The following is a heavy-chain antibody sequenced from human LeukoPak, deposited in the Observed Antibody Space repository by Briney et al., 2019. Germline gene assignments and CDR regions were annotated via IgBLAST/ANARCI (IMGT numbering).Heavy chain of an antibody. CDR2: IHYSGDT. D-gene: IGHD6-6*01. J-gene: IGHJ5*02. CDR3: ASLQSPDSSSNDWFDP. Sequence: SESLSVPWTDTGGSISGHYWSGIRKTTRKGLDWIGYIHYSGDTNYNRSLKSRVAISVDTYKNQFSLKLSSVTAADTAVYYCASLQSPDSSSNDWFDPWGQGTLVTVSS. V-gene: IGHV4-59*11. CDR1: GGSISGHY.